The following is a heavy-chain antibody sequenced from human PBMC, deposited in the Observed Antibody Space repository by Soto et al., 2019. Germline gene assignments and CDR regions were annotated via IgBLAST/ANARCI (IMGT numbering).Heavy chain of an antibody. CDR1: GYTFTSYG. V-gene: IGHV1-18*01. CDR2: ISAYNGNT. CDR3: ARDGLRFLEWLSSSYFDC. D-gene: IGHD3-3*01. Sequence: ASVKVSCKASGYTFTSYGISGVRQAPGQGLEWMGWISAYNGNTNYAQKLQGRVAMTTDTSTSTAYMELRSLRSDDTAVYYCARDGLRFLEWLSSSYFDCWGQGTLVTVSS. J-gene: IGHJ4*02.